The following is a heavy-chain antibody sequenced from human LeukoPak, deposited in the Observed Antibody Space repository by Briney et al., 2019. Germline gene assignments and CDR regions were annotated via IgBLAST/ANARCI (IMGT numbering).Heavy chain of an antibody. V-gene: IGHV3-48*01. D-gene: IGHD3-9*01. CDR1: GFTFSSYT. J-gene: IGHJ4*02. CDR2: IGTSSTTI. Sequence: PGGSLRLSCAASGFTFSSYTMNWVRQPPGKGLEWVSNIGTSSTTIYYADSVKGRFTISRDNAKNSLYLQMNSLRAEDTAVYYCASLYDILTGYYPNPGMGYWGQGTLVTVSS. CDR3: ASLYDILTGYYPNPGMGY.